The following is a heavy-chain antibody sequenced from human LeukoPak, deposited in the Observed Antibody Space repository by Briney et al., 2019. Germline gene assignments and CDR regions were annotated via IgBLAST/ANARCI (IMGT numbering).Heavy chain of an antibody. CDR2: IKDDGTEE. CDR3: VRAGWELDY. J-gene: IGHJ4*02. V-gene: IGHV3-7*01. D-gene: IGHD1-1*01. Sequence: GGSLTLSCAASGFRFNEYWMSWVRQPPGEGLQWVAHIKDDGTEEYYLDSVGGRFTIARDDAKNSLYLQMNSLRVEDTALYYCVRAGWELDYWGQGTPVTVS. CDR1: GFRFNEYW.